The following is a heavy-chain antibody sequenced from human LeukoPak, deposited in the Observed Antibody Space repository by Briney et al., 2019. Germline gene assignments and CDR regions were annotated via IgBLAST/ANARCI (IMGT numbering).Heavy chain of an antibody. J-gene: IGHJ4*02. Sequence: SETLSLTCTVSGGSISSGFYYWSWIRQPAGKGLEWIGRIYTSGSTNYNPSLKSRVSTSVDTSKNQFSLRLSSVTAADTAVYYCVRVDNGGNYFDYWGQGTLVTVSS. D-gene: IGHD4-23*01. CDR2: IYTSGST. CDR1: GGSISSGFYY. V-gene: IGHV4-61*02. CDR3: VRVDNGGNYFDY.